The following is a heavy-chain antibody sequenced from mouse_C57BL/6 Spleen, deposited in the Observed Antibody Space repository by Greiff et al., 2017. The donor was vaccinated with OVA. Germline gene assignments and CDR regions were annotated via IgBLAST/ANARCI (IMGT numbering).Heavy chain of an antibody. CDR2: IYPGSGST. Sequence: QVQLQQSGAELVKPGASVKMSCKASGYTFTSYWITWVKQRPGQGLEWIGDIYPGSGSTNYNEKFKSKATLTVDTSSSTAYMQLSSLTSEDSAVYYCARSNNYGNADFDYWGQGTTLTVSS. D-gene: IGHD2-1*01. CDR3: ARSNNYGNADFDY. CDR1: GYTFTSYW. J-gene: IGHJ2*01. V-gene: IGHV1-55*01.